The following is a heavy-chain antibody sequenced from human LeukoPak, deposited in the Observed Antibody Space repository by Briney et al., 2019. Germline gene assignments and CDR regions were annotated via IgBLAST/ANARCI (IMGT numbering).Heavy chain of an antibody. V-gene: IGHV3-9*01. CDR1: GFTFDDYA. CDR3: AKDPHDYGDYRRASYFGY. J-gene: IGHJ4*02. CDR2: ISWNSGSI. Sequence: SLRLSCAASGFTFDDYAMHWVRQAPGKGLEWVSGISWNSGSIGYADSVKGRFTISRDNAKNSLYLQMNSLRAEDTALYYCAKDPHDYGDYRRASYFGYWGQGTLVTVSS. D-gene: IGHD4-17*01.